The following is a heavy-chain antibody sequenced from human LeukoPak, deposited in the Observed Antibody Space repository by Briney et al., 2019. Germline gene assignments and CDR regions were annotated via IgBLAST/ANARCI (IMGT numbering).Heavy chain of an antibody. Sequence: PGVSLRLSCAASGFTFSSYSMIWVRQAPGKGREWVSYISSSSSTIYYADSVKGRFTISRDNAKNSLYLQMNSLRDEDTAVYYCARYNWNYKAFDIWGQGTMVTVSS. J-gene: IGHJ3*02. V-gene: IGHV3-48*02. D-gene: IGHD1-7*01. CDR1: GFTFSSYS. CDR2: ISSSSSTI. CDR3: ARYNWNYKAFDI.